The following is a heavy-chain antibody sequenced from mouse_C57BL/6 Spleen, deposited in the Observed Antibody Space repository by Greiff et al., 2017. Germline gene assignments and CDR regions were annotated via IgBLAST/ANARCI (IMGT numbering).Heavy chain of an antibody. CDR3: ARWIVPNAMDY. V-gene: IGHV1-81*01. Sequence: QVQLKESGAELARPGASVKLSCKASGYTFTSYGISWVKQRTGQGLEWIGEIYPRSGNTYYNEKFKGKATLTADKSSSTAYMELRSLTSEDSAVYFCARWIVPNAMDYWGQGTSVTVSS. D-gene: IGHD2-5*01. CDR2: IYPRSGNT. J-gene: IGHJ4*01. CDR1: GYTFTSYG.